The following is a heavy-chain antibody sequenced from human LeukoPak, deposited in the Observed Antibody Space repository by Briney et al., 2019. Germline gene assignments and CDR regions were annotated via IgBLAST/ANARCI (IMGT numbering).Heavy chain of an antibody. CDR2: LYYSGST. CDR3: ARGARELRYYFDY. Sequence: KPSETLSLTCTVSGGSISSYYWSWIRQPPGKGLEWIGYLYYSGSTNYNPSLKSRVTISVDTSKNQFSLKLSSVTAADTAVYYCARGARELRYYFDYWGQGTLVTVSS. V-gene: IGHV4-59*01. D-gene: IGHD1-26*01. J-gene: IGHJ4*02. CDR1: GGSISSYY.